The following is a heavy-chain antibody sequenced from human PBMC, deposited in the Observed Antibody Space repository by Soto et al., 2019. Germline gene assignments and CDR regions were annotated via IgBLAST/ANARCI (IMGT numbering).Heavy chain of an antibody. Sequence: GGSLRLSCEASGFPFDNYAMSWVRQAPGKGLEWVSAISGGSPKEFYAESVKGRFTISRDNSKNTLFLEMNSLRADDAALYYCAKDFSRDSFSQKPSCGGGCYTLDSWGQGTQVTVSS. V-gene: IGHV3-23*01. J-gene: IGHJ4*02. CDR1: GFPFDNYA. CDR2: ISGGSPKE. CDR3: AKDFSRDSFSQKPSCGGGCYTLDS. D-gene: IGHD2-21*02.